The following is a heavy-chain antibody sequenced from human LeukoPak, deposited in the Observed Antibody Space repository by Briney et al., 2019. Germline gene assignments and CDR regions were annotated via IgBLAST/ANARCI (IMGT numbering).Heavy chain of an antibody. Sequence: SETLSLTCTVSGGSIGSYYWSWNRQPPGKGLEWIGYIYYSGSTNYNPSLKSRVTISIDTSKNQFSLKLSSVTAADTAVYYCARRDCSSASCSFDYWGQGTLVTVSS. CDR3: ARRDCSSASCSFDY. D-gene: IGHD2-2*01. CDR2: IYYSGST. V-gene: IGHV4-59*01. J-gene: IGHJ4*02. CDR1: GGSIGSYY.